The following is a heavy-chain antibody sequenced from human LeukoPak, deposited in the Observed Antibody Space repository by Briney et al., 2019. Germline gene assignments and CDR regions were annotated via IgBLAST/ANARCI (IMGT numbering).Heavy chain of an antibody. CDR3: ARGRYSSWYSYYFDY. D-gene: IGHD6-13*01. J-gene: IGHJ4*02. Sequence: ASVKVSCKASGYTFTGYYMHWVRQAPGQGLDWMGLINPNSGGTNYAQKFQGRVTMTKDTSISTAYMELSRLRSDDTAVYYCARGRYSSWYSYYFDYWGQGTLVTVSS. CDR1: GYTFTGYY. CDR2: INPNSGGT. V-gene: IGHV1-2*02.